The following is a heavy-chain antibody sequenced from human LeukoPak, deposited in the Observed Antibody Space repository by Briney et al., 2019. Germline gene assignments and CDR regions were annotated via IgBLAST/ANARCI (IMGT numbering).Heavy chain of an antibody. V-gene: IGHV3-7*01. CDR3: ASGNWNDRAFDI. CDR1: GVTFSGYW. CDR2: IKPDGSER. Sequence: PGGPLRLSCAASGVTFSGYWMSWVRQAPGKGLEWVANIKPDGSERYYVDSVKGRFTVSRDNAKNSLYLQMNSLRAGDTAIYYCASGNWNDRAFDIWGQGTMVTVSS. D-gene: IGHD1-20*01. J-gene: IGHJ3*02.